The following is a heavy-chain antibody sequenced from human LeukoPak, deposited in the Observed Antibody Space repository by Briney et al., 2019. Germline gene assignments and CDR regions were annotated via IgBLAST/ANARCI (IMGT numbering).Heavy chain of an antibody. J-gene: IGHJ5*02. V-gene: IGHV3-21*01. CDR2: ISSSSSYI. CDR1: GFTFSSYS. CDR3: ARVGILNWFDP. Sequence: GGSLRLSCAAAGFTFSSYSMNWVRQAPGKGLEWVSSISSSSSYIYYADSVKGRFTISRDNAKNSLYLQMNSLRAEDTAVYYCARVGILNWFDPWGQGTLVSVSS.